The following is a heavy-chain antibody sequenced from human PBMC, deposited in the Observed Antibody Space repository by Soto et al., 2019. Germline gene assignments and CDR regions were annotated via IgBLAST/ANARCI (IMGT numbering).Heavy chain of an antibody. V-gene: IGHV4-38-2*01. J-gene: IGHJ4*02. CDR1: GYPISSGYY. Sequence: SETLSLTCGVSGYPISSGYYWGWIRQSPGKGLEWIGSLYHSGSTYYNPSLKSRVTISVDSSKNQFSLKLSSVTAADTAVYYCAGNSYYDFWSGYQRAFDLWGQGTLVTVSS. D-gene: IGHD3-3*01. CDR2: LYHSGST. CDR3: AGNSYYDFWSGYQRAFDL.